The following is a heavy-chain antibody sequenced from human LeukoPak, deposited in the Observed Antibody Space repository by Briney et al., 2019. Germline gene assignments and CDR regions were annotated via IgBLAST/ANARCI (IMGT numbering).Heavy chain of an antibody. Sequence: GGSLRLSCAASGFTFDDYPMHWVRQAPGKGLEQISLISEDGVKTYYADSVRGRFTISRDNSDNSLYLQMNSLRTEDTALYYCAKEIDTLGTNAFDIWGQGTMVTVSS. J-gene: IGHJ3*02. CDR2: ISEDGVKT. CDR3: AKEIDTLGTNAFDI. CDR1: GFTFDDYP. V-gene: IGHV3-43*02. D-gene: IGHD2-15*01.